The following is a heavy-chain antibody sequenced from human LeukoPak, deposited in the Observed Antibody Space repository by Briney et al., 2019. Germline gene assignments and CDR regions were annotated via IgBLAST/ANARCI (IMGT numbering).Heavy chain of an antibody. CDR2: IYYSGST. CDR3: ARHYYDSSGYYYQDY. V-gene: IGHV4-59*08. D-gene: IGHD3-22*01. CDR1: GGSISSYY. Sequence: SETLSLTCTVSGGSISSYYWSWIRQPPGKGLEWIGYIYYSGSTNYNPSLKSRVTISVDTSKNQFSLKLSSVTAAVTAVYYCARHYYDSSGYYYQDYWGQGALVTVSS. J-gene: IGHJ4*02.